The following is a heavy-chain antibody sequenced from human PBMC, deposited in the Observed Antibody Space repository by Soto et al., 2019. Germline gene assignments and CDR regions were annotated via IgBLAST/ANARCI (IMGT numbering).Heavy chain of an antibody. CDR1: GGSISSYY. CDR2: IYYSGST. J-gene: IGHJ5*02. V-gene: IGHV4-59*01. CDR3: ARGYGDYESGFDP. Sequence: QVQLQESGPGLVKPSETLSLTCTVSGGSISSYYWSWIRQPPGKGLEWIGYIYYSGSTTYNPSLKSRVTISVDTSKNQFSLKLSSVTAADTAVYDCARGYGDYESGFDPWGQGTLVPVSS. D-gene: IGHD4-17*01.